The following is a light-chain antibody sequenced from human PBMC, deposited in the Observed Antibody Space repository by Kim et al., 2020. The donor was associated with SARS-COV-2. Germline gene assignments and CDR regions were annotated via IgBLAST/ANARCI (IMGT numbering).Light chain of an antibody. V-gene: IGLV1-44*01. CDR2: SNN. Sequence: GQRVTISCSGSSSNIGSNTVNWYQQLPGTAPKLLIYSNNQRPSGVPERFSGSKSGTSASLAISGLQSEDEADYYFAAWDDSLNGPVFGGGTQLTVL. CDR3: AAWDDSLNGPV. J-gene: IGLJ2*01. CDR1: SSNIGSNT.